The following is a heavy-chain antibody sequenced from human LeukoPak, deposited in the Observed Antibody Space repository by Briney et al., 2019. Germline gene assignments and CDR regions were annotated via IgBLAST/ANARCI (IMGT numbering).Heavy chain of an antibody. CDR1: GFTFSSYS. J-gene: IGHJ6*02. V-gene: IGHV3-21*01. CDR3: ARGLAAAGTGYGMDV. D-gene: IGHD6-13*01. CDR2: ISSSSSYI. Sequence: TGGSLRLSCAASGFTFSSYSMNWVRQAPGKGLEWVSSISSSSSYIYYADSVKGRFTISRDNAKNSLYLQMNSLRAEDTAVYYCARGLAAAGTGYGMDVWGQGTTVTASS.